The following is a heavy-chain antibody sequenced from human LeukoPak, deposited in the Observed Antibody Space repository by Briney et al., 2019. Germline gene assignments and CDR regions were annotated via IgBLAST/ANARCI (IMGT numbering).Heavy chain of an antibody. CDR3: ARQPPDYYGSGSYVWGYGPTIFDI. CDR2: IYYSGST. Sequence: SQTLSLTCAVSGGSVSSGGYSWSWIRQPPGKGLEWIGYIYYSGSTNYNPSLKSRVTISVDTSKNQFSLKLSSVTAADTAVYYCARQPPDYYGSGSYVWGYGPTIFDIWGQGTMVTVSS. D-gene: IGHD3-10*01. V-gene: IGHV4-61*08. CDR1: GGSVSSGGYS. J-gene: IGHJ3*02.